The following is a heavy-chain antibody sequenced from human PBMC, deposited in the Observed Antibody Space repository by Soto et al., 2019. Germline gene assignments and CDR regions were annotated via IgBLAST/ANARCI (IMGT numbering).Heavy chain of an antibody. CDR2: ISAYNGNT. D-gene: IGHD3-3*01. CDR3: ARERFWDFAPADAFDI. CDR1: GYAFTSYG. Sequence: QVQLVQSGAEVKKPGASVKVSCKASGYAFTSYGISWVRQAPGQGLEWMGWISAYNGNTNYAQKLQGRVTMTTDTSTSTAYMVLRNLRSDDTAVYYCARERFWDFAPADAFDIWGQGTMVTVSS. V-gene: IGHV1-18*01. J-gene: IGHJ3*02.